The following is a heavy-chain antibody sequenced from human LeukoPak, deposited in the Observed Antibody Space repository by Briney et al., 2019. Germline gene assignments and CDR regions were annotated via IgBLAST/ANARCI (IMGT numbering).Heavy chain of an antibody. Sequence: GGSLRLSCAASGFTFSSYAMSWVRQAPGKGLEWVSAISGSGGSTYYADSVKGRFTISRDNSKNTLYLQMNSLRAEDTAIYYCAKFVDDYGGTWDAFDIWGQGTVVTVSS. CDR1: GFTFSSYA. CDR2: ISGSGGST. V-gene: IGHV3-23*01. D-gene: IGHD4-23*01. CDR3: AKFVDDYGGTWDAFDI. J-gene: IGHJ3*02.